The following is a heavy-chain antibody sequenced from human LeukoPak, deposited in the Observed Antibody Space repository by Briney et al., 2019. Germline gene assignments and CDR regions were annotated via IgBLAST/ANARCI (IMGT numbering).Heavy chain of an antibody. CDR3: ARVSRTSMVRGIITFDY. CDR2: IIPIFGTA. Sequence: ASVKVSCKASGGTFSSYAISWVRQAPGQGLEWMGGIIPIFGTANYAQKLQGRVTITADESTSTAYMELGSLRSEDTAAYFCARVSRTSMVRGIITFDYWGQGTLVTVSS. CDR1: GGTFSSYA. J-gene: IGHJ4*02. D-gene: IGHD3-10*01. V-gene: IGHV1-69*13.